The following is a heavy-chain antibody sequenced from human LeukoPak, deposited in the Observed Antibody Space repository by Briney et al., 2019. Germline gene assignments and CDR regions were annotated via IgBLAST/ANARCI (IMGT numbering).Heavy chain of an antibody. D-gene: IGHD2-15*01. V-gene: IGHV3-23*01. CDR3: ARDRSGSGYLDY. CDR1: GFTFSSYA. CDR2: ISGSGGST. Sequence: GGSLRLSCAASGFTFSSYAMSWVRQAPGKGLEWVSAISGSGGSTYYADSVKGRFTISRDNSKNTLYLQMNSLRAEDTAVYYCARDRSGSGYLDYWGQGTLVTVSS. J-gene: IGHJ4*02.